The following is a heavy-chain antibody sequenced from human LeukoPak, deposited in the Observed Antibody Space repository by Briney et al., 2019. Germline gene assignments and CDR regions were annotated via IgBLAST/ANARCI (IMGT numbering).Heavy chain of an antibody. CDR1: GFSVSSNY. CDR3: ARDHKTHYYGSGSHSYYYYYGMDV. V-gene: IGHV3-30-3*01. D-gene: IGHD3-10*01. Sequence: PGGSLRLSCAASGFSVSSNYMTWFRQAPGKGLEWVAVISYDGSDKYYTDSVKGRFTISTDNSKNTLFLQMNSLRVEDTAVYYCARDHKTHYYGSGSHSYYYYYGMDVWGQGTTVTVSS. CDR2: ISYDGSDK. J-gene: IGHJ6*02.